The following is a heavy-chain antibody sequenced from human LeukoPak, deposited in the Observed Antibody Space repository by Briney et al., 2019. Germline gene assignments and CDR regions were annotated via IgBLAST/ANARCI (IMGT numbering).Heavy chain of an antibody. Sequence: SQTLSLTCTVSGGSISSGGYYWSWIRQPPGKGPEWIGSFYYSGSSHYNPSLKSRVTISIDRSKNQLSLKLSSVTAADTAVYYCTRTTPGSGWYDYWGQGTLVTVSS. CDR2: FYYSGSS. V-gene: IGHV4-39*07. D-gene: IGHD6-19*01. CDR3: TRTTPGSGWYDY. J-gene: IGHJ4*02. CDR1: GGSISSGGYY.